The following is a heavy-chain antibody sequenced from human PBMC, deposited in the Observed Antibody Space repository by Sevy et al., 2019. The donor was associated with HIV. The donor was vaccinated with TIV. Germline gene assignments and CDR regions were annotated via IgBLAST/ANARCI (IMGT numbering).Heavy chain of an antibody. Sequence: SETLSLACTVSGGSFSGYYWSWIRQPPGKGLEWIGYIYDSGRTNYNPSLKSRVTISVDTSKKQFSLKLNSVTAADTAVCYCARSLNHYDSSGYQMGFDYWSQGTLVTVSS. D-gene: IGHD3-22*01. CDR1: GGSFSGYY. CDR3: ARSLNHYDSSGYQMGFDY. CDR2: IYDSGRT. V-gene: IGHV4-59*01. J-gene: IGHJ4*02.